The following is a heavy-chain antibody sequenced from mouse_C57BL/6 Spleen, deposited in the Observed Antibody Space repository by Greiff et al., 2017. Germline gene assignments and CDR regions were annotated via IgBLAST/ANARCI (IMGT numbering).Heavy chain of an antibody. CDR1: GFNIKNTY. Sequence: VQLKESVAELVRPGASVKLSCTASGFNIKNTYMHWVKQRPEQGLEWIGRIDPANGNTKYAPKFQGKATITADTSSNTAYLQLSSLTSEDTAIYCCARLYYGNGGYFDVWGTGTTVTVSS. CDR2: IDPANGNT. CDR3: ARLYYGNGGYFDV. D-gene: IGHD2-1*01. V-gene: IGHV14-3*01. J-gene: IGHJ1*03.